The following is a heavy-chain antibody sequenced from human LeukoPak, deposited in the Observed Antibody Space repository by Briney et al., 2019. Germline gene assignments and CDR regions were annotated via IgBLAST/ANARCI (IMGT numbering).Heavy chain of an antibody. Sequence: PSETLSLTCAVYGGSFSGYYWSWTRQPPGKGLEWIGEINHSGSTNYNPSLKSRVTISVDTSKNQFSLKLSSVTAADTAVYYCARGNWYFDLWGRGTLVTVSS. CDR1: GGSFSGYY. CDR3: ARGNWYFDL. CDR2: INHSGST. V-gene: IGHV4-34*01. J-gene: IGHJ2*01.